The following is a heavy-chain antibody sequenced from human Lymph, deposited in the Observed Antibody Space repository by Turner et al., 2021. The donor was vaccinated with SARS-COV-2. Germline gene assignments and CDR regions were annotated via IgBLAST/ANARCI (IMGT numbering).Heavy chain of an antibody. CDR2: ISFYGNNK. J-gene: IGHJ4*02. D-gene: IGHD3-10*01. V-gene: IGHV3-30-3*01. Sequence: QVQLVESGGGVVQPGRSLRLSCAASGFTFSSYAMHWVRQAPGKGLELVAVISFYGNNKYYTDSVKGRFTISRDNSNNTLYLQLNSLRPEDTAVYYCARGDYYGSGTYPGKTFDYWGQGTLVTVSS. CDR3: ARGDYYGSGTYPGKTFDY. CDR1: GFTFSSYA.